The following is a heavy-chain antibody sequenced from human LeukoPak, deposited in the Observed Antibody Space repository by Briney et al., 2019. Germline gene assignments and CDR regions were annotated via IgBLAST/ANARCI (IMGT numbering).Heavy chain of an antibody. Sequence: ASVKVSCKASGYTFTSYYMHWVRQAPGQGLEWMGIINPSGGSTNYAQKFQGRVTLTRDTSTNTVYMELSSLRSEDTAVYYCARGGSVRGAPVNYWGQGTLVTVSS. CDR2: INPSGGST. J-gene: IGHJ4*02. D-gene: IGHD3-10*01. CDR1: GYTFTSYY. V-gene: IGHV1-46*01. CDR3: ARGGSVRGAPVNY.